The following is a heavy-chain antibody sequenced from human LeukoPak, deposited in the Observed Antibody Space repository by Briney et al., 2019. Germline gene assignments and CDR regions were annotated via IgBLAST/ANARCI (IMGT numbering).Heavy chain of an antibody. CDR3: ARGASSPSLYYYYMDV. D-gene: IGHD6-6*01. CDR2: ISSNGGST. Sequence: GGSLRLSCAASGFTFSSYGMHWVRQAPGKGLEYVSAISSNGGSTYYANSVKGRFTISRDNSKNTLYLQMGSLRAEDMAVYYCARGASSPSLYYYYMDVWGKGTTVTVSS. V-gene: IGHV3-64*01. CDR1: GFTFSSYG. J-gene: IGHJ6*03.